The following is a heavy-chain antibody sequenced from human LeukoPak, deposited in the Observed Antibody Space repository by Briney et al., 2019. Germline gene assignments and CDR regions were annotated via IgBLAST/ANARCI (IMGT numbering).Heavy chain of an antibody. J-gene: IGHJ6*03. V-gene: IGHV4-34*01. CDR3: ASLYRYSGSYYYYYYMDV. Sequence: SSETLSLTCAVYGGSFSGYYWSWIRQPPGKGLEWIGEINHSGSTNYNPSLKSRVTISVDTSKNQFSLKLSSVTAADTAVYYCASLYRYSGSYYYYYYMDVWGKGTTVTVSS. D-gene: IGHD1-26*01. CDR2: INHSGST. CDR1: GGSFSGYY.